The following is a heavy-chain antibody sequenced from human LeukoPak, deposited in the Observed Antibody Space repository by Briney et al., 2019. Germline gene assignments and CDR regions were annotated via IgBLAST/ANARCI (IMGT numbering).Heavy chain of an antibody. Sequence: ASVKVSCKASGYTFTDYYMHWVRQVPGQGLEWMGWIIPNSSATTYGQKFQGRVTMTRDTSIRTTYLELSGLRSDDTAMYYCARTYCSSVSCQAGFYFYGMDVWGQGTTVTVS. CDR3: ARTYCSSVSCQAGFYFYGMDV. J-gene: IGHJ6*02. D-gene: IGHD2-2*01. V-gene: IGHV1-2*02. CDR2: IIPNSSAT. CDR1: GYTFTDYY.